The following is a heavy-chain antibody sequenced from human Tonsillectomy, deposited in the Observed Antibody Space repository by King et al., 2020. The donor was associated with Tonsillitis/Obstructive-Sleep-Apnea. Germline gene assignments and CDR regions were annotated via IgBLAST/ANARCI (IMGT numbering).Heavy chain of an antibody. CDR3: TTGVGHFDSSGYYFDY. J-gene: IGHJ4*02. V-gene: IGHV3-15*07. CDR1: GFTFSNAW. D-gene: IGHD3-22*01. CDR2: IKSKTDGGTT. Sequence: VQLVESGGGLVKPGGSLRLSCAASGFTFSNAWMNWVRQAPGKGLEWVCRIKSKTDGGTTDYAAPVKGRFTISRADSKNTLYLQMNSLKTEDTAVYYCTTGVGHFDSSGYYFDYWGQGTLVTVSS.